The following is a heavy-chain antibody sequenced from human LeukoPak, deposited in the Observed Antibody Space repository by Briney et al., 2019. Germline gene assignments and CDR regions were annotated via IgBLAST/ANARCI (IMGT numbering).Heavy chain of an antibody. J-gene: IGHJ6*03. CDR3: ARHFSYYYYYYMDV. V-gene: IGHV4-39*01. Sequence: KPSETLSLTCTVSGGSISSSSYYWGWIRQPPGKGLEWIGSIYYSGSPYYNPSLKSRVTISVDTSKNQFSLKLSSVTAADTAVYYCARHFSYYYYYYMDVWGKGTTVTVSS. CDR1: GGSISSSSYY. CDR2: IYYSGSP. D-gene: IGHD3-3*01.